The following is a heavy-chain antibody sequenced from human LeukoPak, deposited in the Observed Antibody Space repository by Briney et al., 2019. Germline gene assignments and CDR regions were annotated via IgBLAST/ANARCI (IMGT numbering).Heavy chain of an antibody. V-gene: IGHV1-69*13. Sequence: GASVKVSCKASGGTFITYAISWVRQAPGQGLEWMGGIIPIFGTANYAQKFQGRVTITADESTSTAYMELSSLRSEDTAVYYCARAGGNYYFDYWGQGTLVTVSS. CDR1: GGTFITYA. CDR2: IIPIFGTA. J-gene: IGHJ4*02. CDR3: ARAGGNYYFDY. D-gene: IGHD1-14*01.